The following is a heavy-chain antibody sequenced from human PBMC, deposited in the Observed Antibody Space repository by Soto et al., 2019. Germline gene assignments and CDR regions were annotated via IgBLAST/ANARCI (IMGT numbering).Heavy chain of an antibody. J-gene: IGHJ4*02. V-gene: IGHV3-7*05. CDR2: IKQDGSEK. CDR1: GFTFSNYW. CDR3: ARDASTYITATEQRDY. Sequence: GGSLRLSCAASGFTFSNYWMSWVRQAPGKGLEWVANIKQDGSEKYYVDSVKGRFTISRDNAKNSLYLQMNSLRAEDTAVYYCARDASTYITATEQRDYWGQGTLVTSPQ. D-gene: IGHD1-20*01.